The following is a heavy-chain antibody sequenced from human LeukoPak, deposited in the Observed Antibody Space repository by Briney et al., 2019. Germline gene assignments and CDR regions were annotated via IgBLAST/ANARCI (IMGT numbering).Heavy chain of an antibody. CDR3: AKAGDYGDYHFDY. V-gene: IGHV3-9*01. Sequence: PGGSLRLSCAASGFTFDDYAMHWVRHAPGKGLEWVSGISWNSGSIGYADSVKGRFTISRDNAKNSLYLQMNSLRAEDTALYYCAKAGDYGDYHFDYWGQGTLVTVSS. CDR2: ISWNSGSI. D-gene: IGHD4-17*01. J-gene: IGHJ4*02. CDR1: GFTFDDYA.